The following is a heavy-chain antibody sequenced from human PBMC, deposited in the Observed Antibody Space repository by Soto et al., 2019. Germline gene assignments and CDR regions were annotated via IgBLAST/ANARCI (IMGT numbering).Heavy chain of an antibody. Sequence: GGSLRLSCAASGFTFSDYYMSWIRQAPGKGLEWVSYISNSSSYTNYADSVKGRFTISRDNAKNSLYLQMNSLRAEDTAVYYCARDRPGCSSTSCPRLYYYYGMDVWGQGTTVTVSS. CDR1: GFTFSDYY. D-gene: IGHD2-2*01. CDR2: ISNSSSYT. J-gene: IGHJ6*02. CDR3: ARDRPGCSSTSCPRLYYYYGMDV. V-gene: IGHV3-11*06.